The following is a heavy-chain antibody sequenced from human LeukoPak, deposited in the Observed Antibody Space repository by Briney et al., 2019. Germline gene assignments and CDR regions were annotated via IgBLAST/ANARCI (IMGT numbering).Heavy chain of an antibody. Sequence: GASVRVSCKASGYTFTSYGISWVRQAPGQGLEGMGWISAYNGNTNYAQELQGRVTMTTDTSTSTAYMELRSLRSDDTAVYYCARMGGLWDHDILTGYWHPLDYWGQGTLVTVSS. CDR2: ISAYNGNT. CDR3: ARMGGLWDHDILTGYWHPLDY. V-gene: IGHV1-18*04. CDR1: GYTFTSYG. J-gene: IGHJ4*02. D-gene: IGHD3-9*01.